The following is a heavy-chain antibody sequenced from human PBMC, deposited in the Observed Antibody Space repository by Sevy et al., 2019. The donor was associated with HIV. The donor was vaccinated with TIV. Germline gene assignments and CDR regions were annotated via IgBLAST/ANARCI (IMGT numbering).Heavy chain of an antibody. J-gene: IGHJ6*02. CDR3: ARDGNYYDSSGYQSYYYYYGMDV. V-gene: IGHV3-11*01. CDR1: GFTFSDYY. CDR2: ISSSGSTI. D-gene: IGHD3-22*01. Sequence: GGSLRLSCAASGFTFSDYYMSWIRQAPGKGLEWVSYISSSGSTIYYADSVKGRFTISRDNAKISLYLQMNSLRAEDTAVYYCARDGNYYDSSGYQSYYYYYGMDVWGQGTTVTVSS.